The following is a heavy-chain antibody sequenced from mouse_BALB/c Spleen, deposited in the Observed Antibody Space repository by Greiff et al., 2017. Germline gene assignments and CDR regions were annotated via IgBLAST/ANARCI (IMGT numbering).Heavy chain of an antibody. CDR2: IYPGDGDT. J-gene: IGHJ2*01. CDR1: GYAFSSSW. D-gene: IGHD1-2*01. V-gene: IGHV1-82*01. Sequence: VQLQESGPELVKPGASVKISCKASGYAFSSSWMNWVKQRPGQGLEWIGRIYPGDGDTNYNGKFKGKATLTADKSSSTAYMQLSSLTSVDSAVYFCASTDYGGNYFDYWGQGTTLTVSS. CDR3: ASTDYGGNYFDY.